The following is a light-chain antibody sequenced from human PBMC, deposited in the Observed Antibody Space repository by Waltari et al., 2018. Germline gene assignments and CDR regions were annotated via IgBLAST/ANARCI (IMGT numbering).Light chain of an antibody. CDR3: QQYDNSPLT. J-gene: IGKJ4*01. Sequence: EIVLTQYPGTLSLSPGERATLSCRTSQSVRTHLAWYQQKRGQAPRLLIYGVSNRPAGIPDRFSGSGSGTDFTLTISRLEPEDFAVYYCQQYDNSPLTFGGGTKVEIK. CDR1: QSVRTH. V-gene: IGKV3-20*01. CDR2: GVS.